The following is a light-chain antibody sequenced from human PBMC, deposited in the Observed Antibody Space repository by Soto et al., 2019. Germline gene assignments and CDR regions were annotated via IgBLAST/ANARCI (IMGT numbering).Light chain of an antibody. Sequence: DIVMTQSPATLSVSPGERATLSCRASQSVSSNLAWYQQTAGQAPRLLIYGASTRATGIPARFSGSGSGTEFTLTISSLQSEDFAVYYCQQYNNWPRTFGQGTKVDIK. CDR3: QQYNNWPRT. V-gene: IGKV3-15*01. CDR2: GAS. J-gene: IGKJ1*01. CDR1: QSVSSN.